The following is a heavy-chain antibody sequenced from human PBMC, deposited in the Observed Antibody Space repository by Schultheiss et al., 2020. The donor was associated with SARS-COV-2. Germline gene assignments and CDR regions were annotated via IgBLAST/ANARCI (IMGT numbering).Heavy chain of an antibody. D-gene: IGHD6-13*01. J-gene: IGHJ6*02. CDR3: ARVKVGYSSSWYPTHYYGMDV. Sequence: SQTLSLTCAVSGGSFSGYYWSWIRQPPGKGLEWIGEINHSGSTNYNPSLKSRVTISVDTSKNQFSLKLSSVTAADTAVYYCARVKVGYSSSWYPTHYYGMDVWGQGTTVTVSS. CDR1: GGSFSGYY. V-gene: IGHV4-34*01. CDR2: INHSGST.